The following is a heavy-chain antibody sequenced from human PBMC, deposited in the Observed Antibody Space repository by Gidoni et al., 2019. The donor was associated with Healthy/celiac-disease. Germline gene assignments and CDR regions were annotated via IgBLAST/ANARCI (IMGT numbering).Heavy chain of an antibody. CDR1: GGSFSGYY. Sequence: QVQLQQWGAGLLKPSETLSLTCAVYGGSFSGYYWSWIRQPPGKGLEWIGEINHSGSTNYNPSLKSRVTISVDTSKNQFSLKLSSVTAADTAVYYCARGISYCSSTSCYLASLKSLYYYYYMDVWGKGTTVTVSS. J-gene: IGHJ6*03. V-gene: IGHV4-34*01. CDR3: ARGISYCSSTSCYLASLKSLYYYYYMDV. CDR2: INHSGST. D-gene: IGHD2-2*01.